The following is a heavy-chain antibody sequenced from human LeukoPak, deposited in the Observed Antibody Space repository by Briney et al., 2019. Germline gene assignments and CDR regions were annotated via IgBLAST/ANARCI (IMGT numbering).Heavy chain of an antibody. CDR3: ARGSLRYCSSTSCPQHYYGMDV. CDR2: ISYDGSNK. J-gene: IGHJ6*02. D-gene: IGHD2-2*01. Sequence: GGSLRLSCAASGFTFSSYAMHWVRQAPGKGLEWVAVISYDGSNKYYAESVKGRFTISRDNSKNTLYLQMNSLRAEDTAVYYCARGSLRYCSSTSCPQHYYGMDVWGQGTTVTVSS. CDR1: GFTFSSYA. V-gene: IGHV3-30*04.